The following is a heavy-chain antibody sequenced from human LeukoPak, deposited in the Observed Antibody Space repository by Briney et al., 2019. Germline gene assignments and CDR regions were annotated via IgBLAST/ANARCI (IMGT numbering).Heavy chain of an antibody. D-gene: IGHD6-19*01. V-gene: IGHV3-7*01. CDR1: GFTFSSYW. Sequence: GGSLRLSCAASGFTFSSYWMSWVRQAPGKGLEWVANIKQDGSEKYYVDSVKGRFTISRDNAKNSLYLQMNSLRAEDTAVYYCARDFLSSGWYDKSPYYFDYWGQGTLVTVSS. CDR3: ARDFLSSGWYDKSPYYFDY. CDR2: IKQDGSEK. J-gene: IGHJ4*02.